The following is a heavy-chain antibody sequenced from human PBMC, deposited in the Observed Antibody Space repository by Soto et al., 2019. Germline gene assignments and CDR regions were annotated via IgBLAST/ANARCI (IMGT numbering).Heavy chain of an antibody. D-gene: IGHD3-3*01. CDR3: ARGGRFAVADTDY. J-gene: IGHJ4*02. V-gene: IGHV1-18*01. CDR2: TSGYNGNT. CDR1: GYSFSNYG. Sequence: QVQLVQSGVEVKKPGASVKVSCKASGYSFSNYGITWVRQAPGQGLEWLGWTSGYNGNTNYAQKFQGRVTMTTDTSTSTAYMDLRSLRYDDTAVYYCARGGRFAVADTDYWGQGTLLTVSS.